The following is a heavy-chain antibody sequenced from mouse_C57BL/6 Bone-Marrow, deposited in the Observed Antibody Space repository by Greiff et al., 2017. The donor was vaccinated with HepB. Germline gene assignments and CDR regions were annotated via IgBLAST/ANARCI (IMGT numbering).Heavy chain of an antibody. D-gene: IGHD2-10*01. J-gene: IGHJ3*01. Sequence: LVESGAELAKPGASVKLSCKASGYTFTSYWMHWVKQRPGQGLEWIGYINPSSGYTKYNQKFKYKATLTADKSSSTAYMQLSSLTYEDSAVYYCAREAYSSWFAYWGQGTLVTVSA. CDR3: AREAYSSWFAY. CDR2: INPSSGYT. V-gene: IGHV1-7*01. CDR1: GYTFTSYW.